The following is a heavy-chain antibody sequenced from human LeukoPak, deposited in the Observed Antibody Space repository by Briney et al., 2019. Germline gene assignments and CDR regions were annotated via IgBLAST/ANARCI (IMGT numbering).Heavy chain of an antibody. CDR1: GGSFSGYY. D-gene: IGHD3-3*01. CDR3: ARRGRLYYDFWSSYLNWFDP. CDR2: INHSEST. Sequence: SETLSLTCAVYGGSFSGYYCSWLRQPPAKGLEGIGEINHSESTNYNPSLKSRVTISVDTSKNQFSLKLSSVTAADTAVYYCARRGRLYYDFWSSYLNWFDPWGQGTLVTVSS. V-gene: IGHV4-34*01. J-gene: IGHJ5*02.